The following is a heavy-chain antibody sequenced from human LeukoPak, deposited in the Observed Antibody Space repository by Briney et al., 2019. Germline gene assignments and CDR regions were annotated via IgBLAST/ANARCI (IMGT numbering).Heavy chain of an antibody. CDR3: ARDSTGKFDY. D-gene: IGHD1-1*01. V-gene: IGHV3-21*01. CDR1: GFTFNSYS. Sequence: GGSLSLTCAASGFTFNSYSMNWVRQAPGKGLEWVSSISSSSSYIYYADSVKGRFTISRDNAKNSLYLQMNRLRAEDTAVYYCARDSTGKFDYWGQGTLVTVSS. CDR2: ISSSSSYI. J-gene: IGHJ4*02.